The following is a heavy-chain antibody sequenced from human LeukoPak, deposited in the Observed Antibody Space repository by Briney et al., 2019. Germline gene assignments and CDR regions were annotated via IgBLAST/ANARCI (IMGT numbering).Heavy chain of an antibody. J-gene: IGHJ4*02. D-gene: IGHD2-2*01. CDR2: ISVYNGNT. V-gene: IGHV1-18*04. Sequence: ASVKVSCKASGYTFTSYGISWVRQAPGQGLEWMGWISVYNGNTNYAQKLQGRVTMTTDTSTSTAYMELRSLRSDDTAVCYCAFYCSSTSCYDADFDYWGQGTLVTVSS. CDR3: AFYCSSTSCYDADFDY. CDR1: GYTFTSYG.